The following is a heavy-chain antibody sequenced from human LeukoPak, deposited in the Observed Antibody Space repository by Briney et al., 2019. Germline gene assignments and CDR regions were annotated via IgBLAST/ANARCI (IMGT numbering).Heavy chain of an antibody. D-gene: IGHD5-12*01. CDR3: ARVFGSGYDFRGAFDI. V-gene: IGHV1-69*13. CDR2: IIPIFGTA. J-gene: IGHJ3*02. CDR1: GGTFSSYA. Sequence: SVKVSCKASGGTFSSYAIGWVRQAPGQGLEWMGGIIPIFGTANYAQKFQGRVTITADESTSTAYMELSSLRSEDTAVYYCARVFGSGYDFRGAFDIWGQGAMVTVSS.